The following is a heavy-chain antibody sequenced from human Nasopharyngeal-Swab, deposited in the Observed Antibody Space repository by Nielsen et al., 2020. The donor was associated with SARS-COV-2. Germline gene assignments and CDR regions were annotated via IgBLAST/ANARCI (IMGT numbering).Heavy chain of an antibody. J-gene: IGHJ3*02. CDR3: ARGRQYQLLFIFVEDAFDI. CDR2: IYYSGST. Sequence: GSLRLSCAASGFTFSSYAMSWVRQPPGKGLEWIGYIYYSGSTNYNPSLKSRVTISVDTSKNQFSLKLSSVTAADTAVYYCARGRQYQLLFIFVEDAFDIWGQGTMVTVSS. CDR1: GFTFSSYA. D-gene: IGHD2-2*01. V-gene: IGHV4-59*01.